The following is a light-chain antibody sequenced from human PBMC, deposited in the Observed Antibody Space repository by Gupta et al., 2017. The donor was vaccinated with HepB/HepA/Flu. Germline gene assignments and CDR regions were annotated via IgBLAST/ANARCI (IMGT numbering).Light chain of an antibody. J-gene: IGKJ2*02. CDR3: YQDYPTPCT. Sequence: DIVMTQSPDSLAVSLGERATINCKSSQSGWYSSNNKNYLAWYQQRPGQPPKLLIYWASTRESAVRDRFSGSGSGLAFTLSILRRHADAVAVYYCYQDYPTPCTFGQGTKLEIK. CDR2: WAS. V-gene: IGKV4-1*01. CDR1: QSGWYSSNNKNY.